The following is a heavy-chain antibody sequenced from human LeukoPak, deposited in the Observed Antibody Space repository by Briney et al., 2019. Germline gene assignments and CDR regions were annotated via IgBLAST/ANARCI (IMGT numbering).Heavy chain of an antibody. Sequence: SSETLSLTCTVSGGSISSYYWSWIRQPPGKGLEWIGYIYYSGSTNYNPSLKSRVTMTRDTSTSTVYMELSSLRSEDTAVYYCAREPKGPIFGVATHYFDYWGQGTLVTVSS. V-gene: IGHV4-59*01. CDR2: IYYSGST. CDR1: GGSISSYY. J-gene: IGHJ4*02. D-gene: IGHD3-3*01. CDR3: AREPKGPIFGVATHYFDY.